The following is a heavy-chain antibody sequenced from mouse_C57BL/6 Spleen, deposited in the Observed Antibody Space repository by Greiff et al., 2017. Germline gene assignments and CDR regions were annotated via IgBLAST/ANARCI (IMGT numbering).Heavy chain of an antibody. Sequence: QVQLQQSGAELVQPGASVTISCKASGYAFSSYWMNWVKQRPGKGLEWIGQSSPGDGGTNYNGNFKGTATLTADKSSRTAYMQLSVRTSEDSAVYFWARAGLRYPYWDIEFWGTGTTVTVAS. CDR3: ARAGLRYPYWDIEF. CDR2: SSPGDGGT. CDR1: GYAFSSYW. D-gene: IGHD1-1*01. J-gene: IGHJ1*03. V-gene: IGHV1-80*01.